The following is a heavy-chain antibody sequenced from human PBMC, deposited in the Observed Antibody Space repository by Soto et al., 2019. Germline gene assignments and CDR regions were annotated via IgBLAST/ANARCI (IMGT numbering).Heavy chain of an antibody. CDR2: IYHSGSP. D-gene: IGHD3-16*01. J-gene: IGHJ6*02. V-gene: IGHV4-4*02. CDR1: GDSIISGTW. Sequence: QVQLQESGPGLVKPSETLSLTCAVSGDSIISGTWWNWVRQPPGKGLEWIGEIYHSGSPNYNPSLGSRVTISVNKTKNQFSQNLSSGTAADTALYYCVRVIAAGGSNYCYGLDVWGRGTTVTVSS. CDR3: VRVIAAGGSNYCYGLDV.